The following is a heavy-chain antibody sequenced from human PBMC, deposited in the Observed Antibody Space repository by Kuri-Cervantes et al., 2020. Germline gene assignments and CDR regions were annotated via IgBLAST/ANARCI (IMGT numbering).Heavy chain of an antibody. CDR3: ARDQYYDFWSGYNIDY. J-gene: IGHJ4*02. CDR1: GYTFTGYY. V-gene: IGHV1-46*01. D-gene: IGHD3-3*01. CDR2: INPSGGST. Sequence: ASVKVSCKASGYTFTGYYMHWVRQAPGQGLEWMGIINPSGGSTSYARKFQGRVTMTRDTSTSTVYMELSSLRSEDTAVYYCARDQYYDFWSGYNIDYWGQGTLVTVSS.